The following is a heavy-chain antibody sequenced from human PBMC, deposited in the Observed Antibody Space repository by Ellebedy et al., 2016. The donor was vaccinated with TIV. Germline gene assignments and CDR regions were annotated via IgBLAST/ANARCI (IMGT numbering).Heavy chain of an antibody. J-gene: IGHJ5*02. D-gene: IGHD5-12*01. V-gene: IGHV3-7*01. Sequence: PGGSLRLSCAASGFTFSSYWMGWVRQAPGKGLEWVDNINADGSLEYYVDSVTGRFTISRDNAKNSLCLQMNSLRAEDTALYYCARDIGYNCFDHWGQGNLVTVSA. CDR2: INADGSLE. CDR3: ARDIGYNCFDH. CDR1: GFTFSSYW.